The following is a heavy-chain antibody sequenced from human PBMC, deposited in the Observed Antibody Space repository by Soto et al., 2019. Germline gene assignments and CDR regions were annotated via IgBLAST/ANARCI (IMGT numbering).Heavy chain of an antibody. V-gene: IGHV3-9*01. CDR1: GFTFGDYA. CDR3: AKSHTTSGWYVTTDY. D-gene: IGHD6-19*01. J-gene: IGHJ4*02. CDR2: ISWNSGSI. Sequence: PGGSLRLSCAASGFTFGDYAMQWVRQAPGKGLEWVSAISWNSGSIDYADSVKGRFTIFRDNAKNSLYLQMNSLRAEDTALYYCAKSHTTSGWYVTTDYWGQGTRVTVSS.